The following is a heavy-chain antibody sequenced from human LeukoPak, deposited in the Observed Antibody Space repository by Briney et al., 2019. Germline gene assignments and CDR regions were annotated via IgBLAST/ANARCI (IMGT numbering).Heavy chain of an antibody. V-gene: IGHV3-33*01. D-gene: IGHD5-12*01. J-gene: IGHJ4*02. CDR3: ARGHYSGYDFAIDY. Sequence: GGSLRLSCAASGFTFSSYGMHWVRQAPGKGREGVAVIWYDGSNKYYADSVKGRFTISRDNSKNTLYLQMNSLRAEDTAVYYCARGHYSGYDFAIDYWGQGTLVTVSS. CDR2: IWYDGSNK. CDR1: GFTFSSYG.